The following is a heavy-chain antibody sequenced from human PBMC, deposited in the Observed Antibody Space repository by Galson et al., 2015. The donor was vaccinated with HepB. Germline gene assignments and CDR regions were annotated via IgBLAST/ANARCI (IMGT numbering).Heavy chain of an antibody. CDR3: ARDGVYSSSWQLVPYGMDV. CDR1: GDSVSSNSAA. CDR2: TYYRSKWYN. Sequence: CAISGDSVSSNSAAWNWIRQSPSRGLEWLGRTYYRSKWYNDYAVSVKSRITINPDTSENQFSLQLNSVTPEDTAVYYCARDGVYSSSWQLVPYGMDVWGQGTTVTVSS. D-gene: IGHD6-13*01. V-gene: IGHV6-1*01. J-gene: IGHJ6*02.